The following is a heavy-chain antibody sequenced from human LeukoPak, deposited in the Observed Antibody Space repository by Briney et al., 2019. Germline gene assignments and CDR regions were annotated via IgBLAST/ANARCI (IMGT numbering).Heavy chain of an antibody. CDR2: ISGGGGST. Sequence: GGSLRLSCAASGFTFTSYAMSWVRQAPGKGLEWVSAISGGGGSTLYGDSVRGRCTISRDNSKNTLYLQLNSLRVEDTAVYYCAKEFCAGDRCYAIFENWGQGTLVTVSS. CDR1: GFTFTSYA. D-gene: IGHD2-21*02. CDR3: AKEFCAGDRCYAIFEN. J-gene: IGHJ1*01. V-gene: IGHV3-23*01.